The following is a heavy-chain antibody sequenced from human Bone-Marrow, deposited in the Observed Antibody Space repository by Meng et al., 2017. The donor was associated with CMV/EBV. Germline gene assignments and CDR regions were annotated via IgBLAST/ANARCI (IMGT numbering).Heavy chain of an antibody. CDR3: ARDRLRGVVVPAATLNWFDP. Sequence: GESLKISCAASGFTFSDYYMSWIRQAPGKGLEWVSYIGSSGSTIYYADSVKGRFTISRDNAKNSPYLQMNSLRAEDTAVYYCARDRLRGVVVPAATLNWFDPWGQGTLVTVSS. V-gene: IGHV3-11*04. J-gene: IGHJ5*02. CDR2: IGSSGSTI. D-gene: IGHD2-2*01. CDR1: GFTFSDYY.